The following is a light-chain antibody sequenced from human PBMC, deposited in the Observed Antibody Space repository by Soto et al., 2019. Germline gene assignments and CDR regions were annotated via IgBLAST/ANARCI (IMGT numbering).Light chain of an antibody. CDR3: CSYAGTSTSWI. Sequence: QSALTQPRSVSGSPGQSLTISCTGTSSDIGGYNYVSWYRQLPGKAPELMIYDVTKRPSGVPDRFSASKSGNTASLTISGLQAEDEADYYCCSYAGTSTSWIFGGGTKVTVL. V-gene: IGLV2-11*01. CDR2: DVT. J-gene: IGLJ3*02. CDR1: SSDIGGYNY.